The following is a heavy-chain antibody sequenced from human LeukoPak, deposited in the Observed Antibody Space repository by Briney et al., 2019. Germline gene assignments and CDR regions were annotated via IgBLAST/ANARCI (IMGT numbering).Heavy chain of an antibody. CDR1: GFNFGSYA. CDR3: AKSARGVPLPDDY. J-gene: IGHJ4*02. V-gene: IGHV3-23*05. Sequence: GGSLRLSCAASGFNFGSYAMNWVRQAPGKGLEWVSTINRSGGSTYYADSVKGRFTISRDNSKNTLYLQMNSLRAEDTAVYYCAKSARGVPLPDDYWGQGTLVTVSS. CDR2: INRSGGST. D-gene: IGHD3-10*01.